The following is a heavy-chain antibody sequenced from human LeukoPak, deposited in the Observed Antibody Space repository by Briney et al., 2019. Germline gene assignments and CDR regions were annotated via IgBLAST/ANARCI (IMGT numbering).Heavy chain of an antibody. CDR2: INANRGGT. Sequence: RASLKVSCKASGYTFTDYYMHWVRQAPGQGLEWMGWINANRGGTNYAQRFQGRVTMTRDTSITTAYMELSRLESDDTAVYYCARRYCSSTSCYYFDYWGQGTLVTVSS. V-gene: IGHV1-2*02. CDR3: ARRYCSSTSCYYFDY. D-gene: IGHD2-2*01. J-gene: IGHJ4*02. CDR1: GYTFTDYY.